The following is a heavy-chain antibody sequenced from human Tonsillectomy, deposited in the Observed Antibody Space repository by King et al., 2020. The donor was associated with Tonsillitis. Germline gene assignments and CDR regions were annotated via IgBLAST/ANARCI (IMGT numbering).Heavy chain of an antibody. CDR1: GYSFTRYW. J-gene: IGHJ6*03. CDR2: IDPSDSYS. CDR3: ARSEQQLSTYYFYYYMDV. V-gene: IGHV5-10-1*03. D-gene: IGHD6-13*01. Sequence: VQLVESGAEVKKPGESLRISCKGSGYSFTRYWINWVRQMPGKGLEWMGRIDPSDSYSNYIPSFQGHVSISADKSISTAYLLWSSLEASDTAIYYCARSEQQLSTYYFYYYMDVWGKGTTVTVSS.